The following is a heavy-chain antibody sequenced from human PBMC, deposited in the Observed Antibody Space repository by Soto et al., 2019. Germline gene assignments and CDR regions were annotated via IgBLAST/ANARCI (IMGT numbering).Heavy chain of an antibody. J-gene: IGHJ4*02. CDR2: ISYDGSNK. Sequence: QVPLVESGGGVVQPGRSLRLSCAASGFTFSSYGMHWVRQAPGKGLEWVAVISYDGSNKYYADSVKGRFTISRDNSKNTLYLQMNSLRAEDTAVYYCAKGAGPGFDYWGQGTLVTVSS. CDR3: AKGAGPGFDY. CDR1: GFTFSSYG. V-gene: IGHV3-30*18.